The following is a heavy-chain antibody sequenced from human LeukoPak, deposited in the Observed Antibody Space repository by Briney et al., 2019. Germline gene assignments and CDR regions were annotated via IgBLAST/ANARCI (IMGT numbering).Heavy chain of an antibody. CDR1: GGSISSSSYY. Sequence: SETLSLTCTVSGGSISSSSYYWGWIRQPPGKGLEWIGSIYYSGSTYYNPSLKSRVTISVDTSKNQFSLKLSSVTAADTAVYYCARVDGGSGITGTLDYWGQGTLVTVSS. CDR2: IYYSGST. J-gene: IGHJ4*02. D-gene: IGHD1-20*01. CDR3: ARVDGGSGITGTLDY. V-gene: IGHV4-39*07.